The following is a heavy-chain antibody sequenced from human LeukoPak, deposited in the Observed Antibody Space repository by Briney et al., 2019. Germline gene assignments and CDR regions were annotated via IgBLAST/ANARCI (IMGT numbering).Heavy chain of an antibody. Sequence: GASVKVSCKAPGYTFTGYYMHWVRQAPGQGLEWMGWINPNSGGTNYAQKFQGRVTMTRDTSISTAYMELSRLRSDDTAVYYCARFDSSGYYGKGSFDYWGQGTLVTVSS. J-gene: IGHJ4*02. V-gene: IGHV1-2*02. CDR2: INPNSGGT. CDR3: ARFDSSGYYGKGSFDY. D-gene: IGHD3-22*01. CDR1: GYTFTGYY.